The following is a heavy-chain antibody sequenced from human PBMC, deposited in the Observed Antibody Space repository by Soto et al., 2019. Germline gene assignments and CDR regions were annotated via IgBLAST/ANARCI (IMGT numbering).Heavy chain of an antibody. V-gene: IGHV3-9*01. J-gene: IGHJ4*02. CDR1: GFTFDDYA. CDR2: ISWNSGSI. D-gene: IGHD6-19*01. CDR3: AKDRGLVRSFYFDY. Sequence: EVQLVESGGGLVQPGRSLRLSCAASGFTFDDYAMHWVRQAPGKGLEWVSGISWNSGSIGYADSVKGRFTISRDNAKNSLDRQMNSLRDEATGLYYCAKDRGLVRSFYFDYGGQGPLFTVSS.